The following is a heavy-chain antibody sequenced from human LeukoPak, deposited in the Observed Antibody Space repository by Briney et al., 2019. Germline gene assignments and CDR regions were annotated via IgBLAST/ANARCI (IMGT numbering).Heavy chain of an antibody. CDR2: IYYSGTT. CDR3: ARVVATWDYYYYMDV. Sequence: SETLSLTSTVSGGSMSSSGYYWGWIRQPPGRGLECIGSIYYSGTTYDNPSLKSRVTISVDTSKNQFSLKLTSVTAADTAVYYCARVVATWDYYYYMDVWGKGTTVTVSS. J-gene: IGHJ6*03. V-gene: IGHV4-39*07. CDR1: GGSMSSSGYY. D-gene: IGHD7-27*01.